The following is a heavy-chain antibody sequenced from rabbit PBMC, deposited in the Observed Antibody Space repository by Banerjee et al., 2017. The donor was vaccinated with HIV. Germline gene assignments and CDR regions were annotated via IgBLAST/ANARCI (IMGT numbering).Heavy chain of an antibody. CDR3: ARGGPSGYGGYGYVTEGYRL. CDR2: IYTGSGST. Sequence: QSLEESGGDLVKPGASLTLTCTASGFSFSSSYWICWVRQAPGKGLEWIACIYTGSGSTWYASWAKGRFTISKTSSTTVTLQMTSLTAAVTATYFCARGGPSGYGGYGYVTEGYRLWGPGTLVTVS. CDR1: GFSFSSSYW. D-gene: IGHD6-1*01. J-gene: IGHJ4*01. V-gene: IGHV1S40*01.